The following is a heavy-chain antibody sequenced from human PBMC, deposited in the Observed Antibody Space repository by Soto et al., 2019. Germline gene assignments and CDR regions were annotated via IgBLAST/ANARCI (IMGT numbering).Heavy chain of an antibody. CDR3: ANLTYYSDGIGYYYLSYWYFAL. V-gene: IGHV2-5*02. J-gene: IGHJ2*01. CDR1: GFSLSTSGVG. D-gene: IGHD3-22*01. CDR2: IYWDDDK. Sequence: QITLKESGPTPVKPTQTLTLTCTFSGFSLSTSGVGVGWISQPPGNALEWLALIYWDDDKRYSQSLKSRLTMTKVASNMQVGLTMSYMGGGDRAEYYLANLTYYSDGIGYYYLSYWYFALWGRGTLVTVSS.